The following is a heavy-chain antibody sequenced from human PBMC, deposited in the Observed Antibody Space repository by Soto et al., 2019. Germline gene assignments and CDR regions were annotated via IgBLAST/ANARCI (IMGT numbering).Heavy chain of an antibody. Sequence: ASVKVSCKASGYTFTSYYMHWVRQAPGQGLEWMGIINPSGGSTSYAQKFQGRVTMTRDTSTSTVYMELSSLRSEDTAVYYCARGDPVVPAASDAFDIWGQGTMVTVSS. CDR3: ARGDPVVPAASDAFDI. D-gene: IGHD2-2*01. V-gene: IGHV1-46*01. CDR2: INPSGGST. CDR1: GYTFTSYY. J-gene: IGHJ3*02.